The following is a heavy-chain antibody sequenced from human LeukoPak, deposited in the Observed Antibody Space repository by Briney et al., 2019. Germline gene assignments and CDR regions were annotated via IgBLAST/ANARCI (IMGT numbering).Heavy chain of an antibody. J-gene: IGHJ4*02. CDR2: IYTSGST. CDR1: GGSISSGSYY. CDR3: ARGLWFGDENPPYFDY. Sequence: SETLSLTCTVSGGSISSGSYYWSWIRQLAGKGLEWIGRIYTSGSTNYNPSLKSRVTISVDTSKNQFSLKLSSVTAADTAVYYCARGLWFGDENPPYFDYWGQGILVTVSS. D-gene: IGHD3-10*01. V-gene: IGHV4-61*02.